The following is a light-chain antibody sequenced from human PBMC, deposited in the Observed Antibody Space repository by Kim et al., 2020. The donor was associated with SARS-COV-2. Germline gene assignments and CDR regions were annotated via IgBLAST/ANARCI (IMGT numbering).Light chain of an antibody. Sequence: SYELTQPPSVSVSPGQTASITCSGDKLGDKYACWYQQKPGQSPVLVIYQDSKRPSGIPERFSGSNSGNTATLTIRGTQAMDEADYYCQAWDSSIVVFCGGTKLTVL. J-gene: IGLJ2*01. CDR2: QDS. CDR3: QAWDSSIVV. CDR1: KLGDKY. V-gene: IGLV3-1*01.